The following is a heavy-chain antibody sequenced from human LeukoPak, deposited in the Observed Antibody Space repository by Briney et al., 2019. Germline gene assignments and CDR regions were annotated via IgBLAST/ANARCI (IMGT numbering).Heavy chain of an antibody. CDR1: GFTFDDYA. J-gene: IGHJ4*02. Sequence: GGSLRLSCTASGFTFDDYAMHWVRQAPGKGLEWVSGISWNSGSIGYADSVKGRFTISRDNAKNSLYLQMNSLRAEDTAVYYCATMASNVFEYWGQGTLVTVFS. CDR3: ATMASNVFEY. CDR2: ISWNSGSI. V-gene: IGHV3-9*01. D-gene: IGHD5-24*01.